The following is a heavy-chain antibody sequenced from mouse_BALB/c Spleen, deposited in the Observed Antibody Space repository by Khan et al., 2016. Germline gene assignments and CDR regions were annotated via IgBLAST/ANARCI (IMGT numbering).Heavy chain of an antibody. CDR3: VRRRLLDLYYAMDY. CDR1: GYAFTNYG. J-gene: IGHJ4*01. Sequence: LVESGPELKKPGETVKISCKASGYAFTNYGMNWVKQAPGKGLKWMGWIKTYTGESTYADDFKGRFAFSLEASASTAYLQINNLKNEDMATYYCVRRRLLDLYYAMDYWGQGTSVTVSS. D-gene: IGHD3-2*02. V-gene: IGHV9-1*02. CDR2: IKTYTGES.